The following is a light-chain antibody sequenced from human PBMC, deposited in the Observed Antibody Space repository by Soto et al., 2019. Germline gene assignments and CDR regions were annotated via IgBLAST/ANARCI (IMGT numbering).Light chain of an antibody. CDR3: QQYNVYSRT. J-gene: IGKJ1*01. CDR2: KAS. V-gene: IGKV1-5*03. Sequence: DIQMTQSPSTLSASVGDRVTITCRASQSISSWLAWYQQKPGKAPKLLIYKASSLESGVPSRFSGSGSGTEFTLTISSLQPDDVATYYCQQYNVYSRTFGQGTKEDIK. CDR1: QSISSW.